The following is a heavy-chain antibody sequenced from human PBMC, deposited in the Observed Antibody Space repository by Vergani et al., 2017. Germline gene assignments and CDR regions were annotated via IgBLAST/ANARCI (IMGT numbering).Heavy chain of an antibody. CDR1: GGSISSYY. CDR2: IYYSGST. V-gene: IGHV4-59*01. D-gene: IGHD6-13*01. Sequence: QVQLQESGPGLVKPSETLSLTCTVSGGSISSYYWSWIRQPPGKGLEWIGYIYYSGSTNYHPSLKSRVTISVDTSKNQFSLKLSSVTAADTAVYYCARDGSSMPHIWGQGTMVTVSS. CDR3: ARDGSSMPHI. J-gene: IGHJ3*02.